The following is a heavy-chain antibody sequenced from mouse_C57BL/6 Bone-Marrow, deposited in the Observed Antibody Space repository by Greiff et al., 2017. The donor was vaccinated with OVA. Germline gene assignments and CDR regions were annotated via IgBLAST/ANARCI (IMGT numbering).Heavy chain of an antibody. CDR2: IWRGGGT. D-gene: IGHD2-14*01. CDR3: AKYRALEAMDY. V-gene: IGHV2-5*01. J-gene: IGHJ4*01. CDR1: GFYLTSYG. Sequence: VKLMESGPGLVQPSQSLSITCTVSGFYLTSYGVHWVRQSPEKGLEWLGVIWRGGGTDYNAAFMSRLGITKDNSTSQAFFNMHSLQAEDTAIYDGAKYRALEAMDYWGQGTSVTVSS.